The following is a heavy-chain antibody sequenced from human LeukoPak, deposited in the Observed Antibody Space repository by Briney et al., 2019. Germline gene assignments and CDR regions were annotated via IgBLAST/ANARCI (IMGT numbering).Heavy chain of an antibody. D-gene: IGHD3-10*01. CDR3: AREQGGSGSYYPMVDAFDI. CDR1: GYTFTGYY. J-gene: IGHJ3*02. CDR2: INPNSGGT. Sequence: ASVKVSCKASGYTFTGYYMHWVRQAPGQGLEWMGWINPNSGGTNYAQKFQGRVTMTRDMSTSTVYMELSSLRSEDTAVYYCAREQGGSGSYYPMVDAFDIWGQGTMVTVSS. V-gene: IGHV1-2*02.